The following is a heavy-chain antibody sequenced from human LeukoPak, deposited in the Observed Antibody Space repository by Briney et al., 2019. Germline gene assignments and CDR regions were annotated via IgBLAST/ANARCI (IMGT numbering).Heavy chain of an antibody. CDR1: GFAFSSYG. CDR2: ISYDGSNK. D-gene: IGHD3-10*01. J-gene: IGHJ5*02. Sequence: GRSLRLSCAASGFAFSSYGMHWVRQAPGKGLEWVAVISYDGSNKYYAGSVKGRFTISRDNSNNILYLQMNNLRAEDTAVYYCVKDLMRDIWFGEPWGQGTLVTVSS. V-gene: IGHV3-30*18. CDR3: VKDLMRDIWFGEP.